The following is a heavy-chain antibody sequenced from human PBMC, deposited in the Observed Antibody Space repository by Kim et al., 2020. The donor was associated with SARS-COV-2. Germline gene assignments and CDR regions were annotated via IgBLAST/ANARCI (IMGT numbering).Heavy chain of an antibody. CDR1: GDSVSSNSAA. V-gene: IGHV6-1*01. Sequence: SQTLSLTCTISGDSVSSNSAAWTWIRQSPSRGLEWLGRTCYRSKWYNDYAVSVKSRVAFNPDTSKNHFSLQLNSVTPEDTALYYCAREGSTGWLDYWGQGTLVTVSS. D-gene: IGHD6-19*01. J-gene: IGHJ4*02. CDR3: AREGSTGWLDY. CDR2: TCYRSKWYN.